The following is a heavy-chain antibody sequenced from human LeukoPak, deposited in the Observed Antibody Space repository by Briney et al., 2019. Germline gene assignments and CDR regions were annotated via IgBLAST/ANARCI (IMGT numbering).Heavy chain of an antibody. D-gene: IGHD4-17*01. J-gene: IGHJ4*02. CDR3: ARDPGHGDYGKRYFDY. V-gene: IGHV3-21*01. Sequence: GGSLRLSCAASGFTFSSYSMNWVRQAPGKGLEWVSSISSSSSYIYYAASVKGRFTISRDNAKNSLYLQMNSLRAEDTAVYYCARDPGHGDYGKRYFDYWGQGTLVTVSS. CDR2: ISSSSSYI. CDR1: GFTFSSYS.